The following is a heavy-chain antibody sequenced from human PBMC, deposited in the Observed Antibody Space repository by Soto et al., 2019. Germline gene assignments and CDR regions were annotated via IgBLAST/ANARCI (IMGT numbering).Heavy chain of an antibody. CDR3: ARVPPIVVVPAAFRHYYYYYGMDV. CDR1: GGSFSGYY. J-gene: IGHJ6*02. CDR2: INHSGST. Sequence: PSETLSLTCAVYGGSFSGYYWSWIRQPPGKGLEWIGEINHSGSTNYNPSLKSRVTISVDTSKNQFSLKLSSVTAADTAVYYCARVPPIVVVPAAFRHYYYYYGMDVWGQGTTVTVSS. V-gene: IGHV4-34*01. D-gene: IGHD2-2*01.